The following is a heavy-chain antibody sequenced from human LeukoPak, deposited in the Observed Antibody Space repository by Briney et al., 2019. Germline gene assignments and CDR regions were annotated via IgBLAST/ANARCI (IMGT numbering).Heavy chain of an antibody. Sequence: ASVKVSCKAFGYTFTRYYMHWVRQAPGQGPEWMGVISPSGGSTTYAQKFQGRVTLTRDMSTSTDYLELSSLRSEDTAVYYCARDNSVRDEARWFNPWGQGTLVTVSS. CDR1: GYTFTRYY. D-gene: IGHD5-24*01. J-gene: IGHJ5*02. CDR2: ISPSGGST. CDR3: ARDNSVRDEARWFNP. V-gene: IGHV1-46*01.